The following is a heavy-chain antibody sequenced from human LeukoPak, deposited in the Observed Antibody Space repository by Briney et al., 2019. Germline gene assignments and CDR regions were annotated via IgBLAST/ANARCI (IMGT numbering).Heavy chain of an antibody. D-gene: IGHD3-22*01. CDR3: AKDPTDSSGYYLYYFDF. CDR2: ISGSGGNT. J-gene: IGHJ4*02. Sequence: GGSLRLSCAASGITFRRYVMSWVRQAPGEGVEGVSLISGSGGNTYYADPVKGRFTISRDNSKNTLYLQMNSLRAEDTAVYYSAKDPTDSSGYYLYYFDFWGQGTLVTVSS. V-gene: IGHV3-23*01. CDR1: GITFRRYV.